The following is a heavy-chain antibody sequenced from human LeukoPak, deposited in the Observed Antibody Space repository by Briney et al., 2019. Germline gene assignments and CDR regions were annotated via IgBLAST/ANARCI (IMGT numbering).Heavy chain of an antibody. CDR1: GLTFDDYA. CDR3: AKVYSYGLAAYFDY. D-gene: IGHD5-18*01. CDR2: ISWNSGSI. Sequence: GGSLRLSCAASGLTFDDYAMHWVRQAPGKGLEWVSGISWNSGSIGYADSVKGRFTISRDNAKNSLYLQMNSLRAEDTALYYCAKVYSYGLAAYFDYWGQGTLVTVSS. J-gene: IGHJ4*02. V-gene: IGHV3-9*01.